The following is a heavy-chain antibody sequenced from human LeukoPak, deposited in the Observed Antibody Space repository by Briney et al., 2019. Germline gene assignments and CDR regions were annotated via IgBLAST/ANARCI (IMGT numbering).Heavy chain of an antibody. J-gene: IGHJ4*02. D-gene: IGHD3-22*01. CDR3: ARDRYYYDSTGYFDY. V-gene: IGHV4-4*07. CDR2: IYTSGST. CDR1: GGSISSYY. Sequence: SETLSLTCTVPGGSISSYYWSWIRQPAGKGLEWIGRIYTSGSTNYNPSLKSRVTMSVDTSKNQFSLKLSSVTAADTAVYYCARDRYYYDSTGYFDYWGQGTLVTVSS.